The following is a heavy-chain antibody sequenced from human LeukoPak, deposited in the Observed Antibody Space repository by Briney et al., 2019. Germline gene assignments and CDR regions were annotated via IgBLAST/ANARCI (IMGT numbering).Heavy chain of an antibody. Sequence: ASVKVSCKVSGYTLTELSMHWVRQAPGKGLEWMGGFDPEDGETIYAQKFQGRVTMTEDTSTDTAHMELSSLRSEDTAVYYCATSGSQWYTEYYFDYWGQGTLVTVSS. CDR1: GYTLTELS. D-gene: IGHD1-1*01. CDR2: FDPEDGET. CDR3: ATSGSQWYTEYYFDY. V-gene: IGHV1-24*01. J-gene: IGHJ4*02.